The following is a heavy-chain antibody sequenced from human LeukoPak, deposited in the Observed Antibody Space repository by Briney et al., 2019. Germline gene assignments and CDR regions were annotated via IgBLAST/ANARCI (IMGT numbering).Heavy chain of an antibody. J-gene: IGHJ4*02. CDR2: IYPGDSDD. V-gene: IGHV5-51*01. D-gene: IGHD6-13*01. Sequence: KCGESLKISCQASGYGFTSYLIGWVRQIPGDVLEWMGSIYPGDSDDRYSPSFQGQVTISADKSISTAYLQWSSLKASDTAMYYCAIGYSSSWYYFDHWGQGTLVTVSS. CDR1: GYGFTSYL. CDR3: AIGYSSSWYYFDH.